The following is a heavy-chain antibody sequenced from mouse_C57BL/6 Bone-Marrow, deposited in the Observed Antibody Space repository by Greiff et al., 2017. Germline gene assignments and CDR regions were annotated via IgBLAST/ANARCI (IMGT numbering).Heavy chain of an antibody. D-gene: IGHD1-1*01. J-gene: IGHJ4*01. Sequence: QVQLQQSGAELVRPGASVKLSCKASGYTFTDYYINWVKQRPGQGLEWIARIYPGSGNTYYNEKFKGKATLTADKSSSTAYMELRSLTSEDSAVYFCARPLRSYAMDYWGQGTSVTVSS. V-gene: IGHV1-76*01. CDR1: GYTFTDYY. CDR2: IYPGSGNT. CDR3: ARPLRSYAMDY.